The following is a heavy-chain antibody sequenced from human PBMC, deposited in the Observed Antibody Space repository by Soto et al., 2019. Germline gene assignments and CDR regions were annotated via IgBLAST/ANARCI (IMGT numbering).Heavy chain of an antibody. J-gene: IGHJ5*02. CDR1: GDPISSSTYY. V-gene: IGHV4-39*01. CDR2: IYHSGRA. D-gene: IGHD3-16*01. Sequence: PSETLSLTCTVSGDPISSSTYYWVWIRQPPGKGLEWIGNIYHSGRAYYNPPLKSRVTMSIDTSKNQFSLKLTSVTASDTAVYYCARHGGFTITKNWFDPWGQGTLVTVSS. CDR3: ARHGGFTITKNWFDP.